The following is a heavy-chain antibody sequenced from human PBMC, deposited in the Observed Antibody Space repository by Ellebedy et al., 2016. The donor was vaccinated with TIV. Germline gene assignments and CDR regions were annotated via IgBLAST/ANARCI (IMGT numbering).Heavy chain of an antibody. V-gene: IGHV3-30*18. CDR2: ISYDGSNK. CDR3: AKELDHYYDSSGYRLMDV. D-gene: IGHD3-22*01. J-gene: IGHJ6*02. Sequence: GGSLRLSXAASGFTFSSYGMHWVRQAPGKGLEWVAVISYDGSNKYYADSVKGRFTISRDNSKNTLYLQMNSLRAEDTAVYYCAKELDHYYDSSGYRLMDVWGQGTTVTVSS. CDR1: GFTFSSYG.